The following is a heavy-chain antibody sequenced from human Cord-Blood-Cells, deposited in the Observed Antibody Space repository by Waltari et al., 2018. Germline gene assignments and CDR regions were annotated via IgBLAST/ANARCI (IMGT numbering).Heavy chain of an antibody. V-gene: IGHV3-30*02. Sequence: QVQLVESGGGVVQPGGSLRLSCAASGFTFSSYGMHWVRQAPGKGLEWLAFIRYDGSNKYYADAGKGGFTISVDNSKNTLYLQMNSLRAEDTAVYYCANTAYDFWSGYFDYWGQGTLVTVSS. J-gene: IGHJ4*02. CDR2: IRYDGSNK. CDR1: GFTFSSYG. D-gene: IGHD3-3*01. CDR3: ANTAYDFWSGYFDY.